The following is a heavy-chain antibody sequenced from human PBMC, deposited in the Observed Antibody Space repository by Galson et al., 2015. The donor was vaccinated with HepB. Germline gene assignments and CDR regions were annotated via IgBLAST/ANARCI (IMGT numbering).Heavy chain of an antibody. CDR3: ASGGAVAGTQIDY. Sequence: SVKVSCKASGYTFTSYAMHWVRQAPGQRLEWMGWINAGNGNTKYSQKFQGRVTITRDTSASTAYMELSSLRSEDTAVYYCASGGAVAGTQIDYWGQGTLVTVSS. CDR2: INAGNGNT. V-gene: IGHV1-3*01. J-gene: IGHJ4*02. D-gene: IGHD6-19*01. CDR1: GYTFTSYA.